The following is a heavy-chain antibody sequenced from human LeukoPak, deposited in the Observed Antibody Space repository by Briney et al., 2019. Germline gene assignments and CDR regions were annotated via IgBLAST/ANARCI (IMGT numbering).Heavy chain of an antibody. CDR1: GFTFSSYW. D-gene: IGHD3-10*01. CDR2: IKHDGSEKQDGSEK. CDR3: ARSGRGVDSFYFYMDV. Sequence: PGGSLRLSCAASGFTFSSYWMHWVRQAPGKGLEWVANIKHDGSEKQDGSEKNYVDSVKGRFTISRDNAKNSLYLQMNSLRAEDTAVYYCARSGRGVDSFYFYMDVWGKGTTVTVSS. J-gene: IGHJ6*03. V-gene: IGHV3-7*01.